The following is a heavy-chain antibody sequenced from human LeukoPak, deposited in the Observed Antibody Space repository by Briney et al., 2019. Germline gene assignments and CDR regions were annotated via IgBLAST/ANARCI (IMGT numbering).Heavy chain of an antibody. J-gene: IGHJ4*02. V-gene: IGHV3-23*01. CDR1: GFTFSSSA. CDR2: ISNNGGYT. D-gene: IGHD2-15*01. CDR3: AKQLGYCSDGSCYFPY. Sequence: TGGSLRLSCAASGFTFSSSAMSWVRQAPGKGLAWVSAISNNGGYTYYADSVQGRFTISRDNSKSTLCLQMNSLRAEDTAVYYCAKQLGYCSDGSCYFPYWGQGTLVTVSS.